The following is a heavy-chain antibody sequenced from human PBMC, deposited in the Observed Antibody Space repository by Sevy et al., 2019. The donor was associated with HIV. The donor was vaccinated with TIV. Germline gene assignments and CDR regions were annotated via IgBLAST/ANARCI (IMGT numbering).Heavy chain of an antibody. J-gene: IGHJ3*01. CDR2: INWDGGSI. CDR1: GFSFDDYT. Sequence: GGSLRLSCAASGFSFDDYTMHWVHQVPGKGLGWVSLINWDGGSIYYSDSVKGRFTISRDNGKKSLYLQMNSLRTEDTALYYCARGRPFDAFDVWGQGTMVTVSS. CDR3: ARGRPFDAFDV. V-gene: IGHV3-43*01.